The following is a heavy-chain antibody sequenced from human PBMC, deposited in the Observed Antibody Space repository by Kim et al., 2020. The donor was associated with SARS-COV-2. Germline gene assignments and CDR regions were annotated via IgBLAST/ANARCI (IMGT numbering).Heavy chain of an antibody. CDR2: IKSNSDGGTT. CDR1: GFTFSNAW. CDR3: ARHIYYDWGVDHNFFYY. V-gene: IGHV3-15*01. Sequence: GGSLRLSCAASGFTFSNAWMTWVRQAPGKGLEWVGRIKSNSDGGTTDYAAPGKGRFTISRDDSKNTLYLQMNSLETEDTAVYYCARHIYYDWGVDHNFFYYWGSGTLVTVSS. J-gene: IGHJ4*02. D-gene: IGHD3-10*02.